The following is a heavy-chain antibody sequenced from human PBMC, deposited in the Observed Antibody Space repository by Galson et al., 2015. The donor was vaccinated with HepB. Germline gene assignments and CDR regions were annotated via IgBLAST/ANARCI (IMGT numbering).Heavy chain of an antibody. CDR1: GFTLTELC. Sequence: SVKVSCKVSGFTLTELCMHWVRQAPGKGLEWMGGFDPEDGETIYAQKFQGRVTMTEDTSTDTAYMELSSLRSEDMAVYYCATSGAMVRGVPDRHYYYYHMDVWGQGTTVTVSS. D-gene: IGHD3-10*01. J-gene: IGHJ6*02. CDR2: FDPEDGET. V-gene: IGHV1-24*01. CDR3: ATSGAMVRGVPDRHYYYYHMDV.